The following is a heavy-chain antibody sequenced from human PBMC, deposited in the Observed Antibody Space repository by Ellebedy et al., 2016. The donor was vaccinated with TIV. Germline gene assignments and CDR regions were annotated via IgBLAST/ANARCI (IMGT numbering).Heavy chain of an antibody. CDR3: ARHRPFDY. Sequence: SETLSLTCTVSGGSISSYYWSWIRQPPGKGLEWIGYIYYSGSTNYNPSLKSRVTISVDTSKNQFSLKLSSVTAADTAVYYCARHRPFDYWGQGTLVTVSS. CDR2: IYYSGST. CDR1: GGSISSYY. J-gene: IGHJ4*02. V-gene: IGHV4-59*08.